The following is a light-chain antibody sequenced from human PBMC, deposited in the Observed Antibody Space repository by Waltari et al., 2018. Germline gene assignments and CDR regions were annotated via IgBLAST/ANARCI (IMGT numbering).Light chain of an antibody. V-gene: IGLV2-8*01. CDR1: SSDVGTYNF. CDR2: EVT. J-gene: IGLJ3*02. Sequence: QSALTQPPSASGSPGQSVTISCTGSSSDVGTYNFVSWYQQHPGKAPKLMIYEVTKRPSGVPDRFSGSKSGNTAYLSVSGLQAEDEADYYCTSYAGSDKLLFGGGTKLTVL. CDR3: TSYAGSDKLL.